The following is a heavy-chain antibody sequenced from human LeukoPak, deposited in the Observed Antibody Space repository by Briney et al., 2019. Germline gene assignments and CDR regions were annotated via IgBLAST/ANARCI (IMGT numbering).Heavy chain of an antibody. J-gene: IGHJ4*02. CDR3: ARQGFGSSYFDY. CDR1: GGSFSGYY. D-gene: IGHD3-16*01. Sequence: SETLSLTCAVYGGSFSGYYWSWIRQPPGKRLEWIGEINHSGSTNYNPSLKSRVTISVDTSKNQFSLKLNSVTAADTAVYYCARQGFGSSYFDYWGQGTLGTVSS. V-gene: IGHV4-34*01. CDR2: INHSGST.